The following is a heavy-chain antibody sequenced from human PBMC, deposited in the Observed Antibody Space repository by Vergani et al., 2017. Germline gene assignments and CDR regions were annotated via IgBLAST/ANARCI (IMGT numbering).Heavy chain of an antibody. J-gene: IGHJ4*02. D-gene: IGHD6-19*01. CDR3: AKQGPGIAVAGTHIDY. V-gene: IGHV3-23*01. CDR1: GFTFSSYA. Sequence: EVQLLESGGGLVQPGGSLRLSCAAYGFTFSSYAMSWVRQAPGKGLEWVSAISGSGGSTYYADSVKGRFTISRDNSKNTLYLQMNSLRAEDTAVYYCAKQGPGIAVAGTHIDYWGQGTLVTVSS. CDR2: ISGSGGST.